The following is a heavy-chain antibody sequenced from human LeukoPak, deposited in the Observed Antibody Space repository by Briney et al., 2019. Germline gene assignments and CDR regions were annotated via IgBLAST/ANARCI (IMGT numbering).Heavy chain of an antibody. Sequence: PSQTLSLTCTVSGGSISSGGYYWSWIRQPPGKGLEWIGYIYHSGSTYYNPSLKSRVTVSVDRSKNQFSLKLSSVTAADTAVYYCARVRGYSYGLTFDYWGQGTLVTVSS. CDR1: GGSISSGGYY. CDR2: IYHSGST. CDR3: ARVRGYSYGLTFDY. D-gene: IGHD5-18*01. V-gene: IGHV4-30-2*01. J-gene: IGHJ4*02.